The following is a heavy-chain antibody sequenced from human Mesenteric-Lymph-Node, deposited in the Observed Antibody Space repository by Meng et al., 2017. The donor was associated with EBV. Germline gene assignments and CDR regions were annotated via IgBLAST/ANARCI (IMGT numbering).Heavy chain of an antibody. CDR3: VGGVAADGSVDY. J-gene: IGHJ4*02. Sequence: VQRQESSPGRVDHAKTLSLTCAVSGGSISRVGYYWSWIRQPPGKGLEWIGYIYYSGDTYYNPSLKSRVTISVDTSKNQFSLKLSSVTAADTAVYYCVGGVAADGSVDYWGQGTLVTVSS. CDR1: GGSISRVGYY. CDR2: IYYSGDT. D-gene: IGHD6-13*01. V-gene: IGHV4-30-4*01.